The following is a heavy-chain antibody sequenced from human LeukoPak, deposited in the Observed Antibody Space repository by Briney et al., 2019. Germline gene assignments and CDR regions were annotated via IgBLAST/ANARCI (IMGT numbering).Heavy chain of an antibody. Sequence: GGSLRLSCAASGFTVSNNYMSWVRQAPGKGLEWVSAIYSGGSTYYADSMRGRFTISRDNSKNTLYLQMNSLGAEDTAVYYCARRGNGYYPDAFDIWGQGTMVTVSS. CDR3: ARRGNGYYPDAFDI. V-gene: IGHV3-53*01. CDR1: GFTVSNNY. J-gene: IGHJ3*02. CDR2: IYSGGST. D-gene: IGHD3-3*01.